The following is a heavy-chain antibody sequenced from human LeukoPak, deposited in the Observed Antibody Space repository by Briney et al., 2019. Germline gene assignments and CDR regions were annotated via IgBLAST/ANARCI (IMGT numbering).Heavy chain of an antibody. D-gene: IGHD3-3*01. V-gene: IGHV4-34*01. CDR2: INHSGST. Sequence: SETLSLTCAVYGGSFSGYYWSWIRQPPGKGLEWIGEINHSGSTNYNPSLKSRVTISVDTSKNQFSLKLSSVTAADTAVYYCARLGPYDFWSGYPGWFDPWGQGTLVTVSS. CDR3: ARLGPYDFWSGYPGWFDP. J-gene: IGHJ5*02. CDR1: GGSFSGYY.